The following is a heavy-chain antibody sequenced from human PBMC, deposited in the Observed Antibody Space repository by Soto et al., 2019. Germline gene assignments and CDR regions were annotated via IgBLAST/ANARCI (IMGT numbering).Heavy chain of an antibody. CDR2: MYHSGSA. Sequence: SETLSLTCAVSSGSISNNWWTWVRQPPGKGLEWIGEMYHSGSANYNPSLQSRVTLSIDKSKNTLYLQMNSLRAEDTAVYYCAKVRLPYSSSWSVEYWGQGTQVTVSS. D-gene: IGHD6-13*01. V-gene: IGHV4-4*02. CDR3: AKVRLPYSSSWSVEY. CDR1: SGSISNNW. J-gene: IGHJ4*02.